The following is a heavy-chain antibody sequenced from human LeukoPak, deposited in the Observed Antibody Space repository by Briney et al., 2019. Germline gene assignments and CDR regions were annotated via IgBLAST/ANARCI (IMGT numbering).Heavy chain of an antibody. CDR1: GGSISGSY. CDR2: IYTSGST. Sequence: SETLSLTCTVSGGSISGSYWSWIRQPAGKGLEWIGRIYTSGSTNYNPSLKSRVTMSVDTSKNQFSLKLSSVTAADTAVYYCARDYYGSGSRLDYWGQGTLVTVSS. CDR3: ARDYYGSGSRLDY. D-gene: IGHD3-10*01. J-gene: IGHJ4*02. V-gene: IGHV4-4*07.